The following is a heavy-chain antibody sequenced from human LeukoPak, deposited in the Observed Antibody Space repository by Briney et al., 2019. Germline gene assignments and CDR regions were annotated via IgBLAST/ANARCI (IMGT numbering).Heavy chain of an antibody. J-gene: IGHJ4*02. D-gene: IGHD2-15*01. CDR1: GFTFSSYA. CDR2: ISGSGGST. Sequence: GGSLRLSCAASGFTFSSYAMSWVRQAPGKGLEWVSAISGSGGSTYYADSVKGRFTISRDNSKNTLYPQMNSLRAEDTAVYYCAKDPKGIDLPYYFDYWGQGTLVTVSS. V-gene: IGHV3-23*01. CDR3: AKDPKGIDLPYYFDY.